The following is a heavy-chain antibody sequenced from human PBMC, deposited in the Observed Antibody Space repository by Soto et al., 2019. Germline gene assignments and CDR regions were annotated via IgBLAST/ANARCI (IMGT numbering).Heavy chain of an antibody. CDR2: VSYDENNK. CDR1: GFTFSTYA. CDR3: ARDKGGYYEILTGQRLDH. V-gene: IGHV3-30-3*01. J-gene: IGHJ4*02. D-gene: IGHD3-9*01. Sequence: QVQLVESGGGVVQPGGSLRLSCAASGFTFSTYAMHWVRQAPGKGLEWGAVVSYDENNKYYADSVKGRFTISRDNSKNTLYLQVNSLRAEDTAVYHCARDKGGYYEILTGQRLDHWGQGTLVTVSS.